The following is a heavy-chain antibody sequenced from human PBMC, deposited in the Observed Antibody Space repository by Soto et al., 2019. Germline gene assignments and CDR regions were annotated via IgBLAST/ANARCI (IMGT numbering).Heavy chain of an antibody. Sequence: SETLSLTCTVSGGSISSSSYYWGWIRQPPWKGLEWIGSIYYSGSTYYNPSLKSRVTISVDTSKNQFSLKLSSVTAADTAVYYCARLPPTYYDFWSGYPDYYYGMDVWGQGXTVTVYS. CDR2: IYYSGST. D-gene: IGHD3-3*01. V-gene: IGHV4-39*01. J-gene: IGHJ6*02. CDR3: ARLPPTYYDFWSGYPDYYYGMDV. CDR1: GGSISSSSYY.